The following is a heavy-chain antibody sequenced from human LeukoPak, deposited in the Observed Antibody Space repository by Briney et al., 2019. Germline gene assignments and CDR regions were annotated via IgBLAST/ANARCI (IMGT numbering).Heavy chain of an antibody. V-gene: IGHV1-69*01. CDR3: ARDPLPGYSSSWTVDY. CDR1: GGTFSSYA. D-gene: IGHD6-13*01. J-gene: IGHJ4*02. CDR2: IIPIFGTA. Sequence: GASVTVSCKASGGTFSSYAISWVRQAPGQGLEWMGGIIPIFGTANYAQKFQGRVTITADESTSTAYMELSSLRSEDTAVYYCARDPLPGYSSSWTVDYWGQGTLVTVSP.